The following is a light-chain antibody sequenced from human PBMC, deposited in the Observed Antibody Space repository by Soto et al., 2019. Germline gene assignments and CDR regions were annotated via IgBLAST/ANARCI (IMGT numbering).Light chain of an antibody. Sequence: QSALTQPRSVSGSPGQSVTISCTGTSSDVGGYNYVSWYQQHPGKAPKLMIYDVSKRPSGVPDRFSGSKSGNTASLTISGLQAEDEADYYCSSYAGSYTYVFGPGTKVTVL. V-gene: IGLV2-11*01. CDR2: DVS. CDR1: SSDVGGYNY. J-gene: IGLJ1*01. CDR3: SSYAGSYTYV.